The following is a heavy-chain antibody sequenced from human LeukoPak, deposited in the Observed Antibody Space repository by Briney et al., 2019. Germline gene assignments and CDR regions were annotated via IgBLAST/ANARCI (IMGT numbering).Heavy chain of an antibody. CDR2: INSDGSST. J-gene: IGHJ3*02. CDR1: GFTFSGHW. Sequence: PGGPLRLSCVASGFTFSGHWMHWVRHAPGKGLVWVSHINSDGSSTRYADSVKGRFTISRDNAKSTLYLQMNSLRAEDTAVYYCARDQHYFHSSGYYSDAFDIWGQGTMVTVSS. V-gene: IGHV3-74*01. CDR3: ARDQHYFHSSGYYSDAFDI. D-gene: IGHD3-22*01.